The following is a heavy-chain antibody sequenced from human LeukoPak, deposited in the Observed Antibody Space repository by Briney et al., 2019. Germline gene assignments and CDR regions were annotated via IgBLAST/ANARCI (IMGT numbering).Heavy chain of an antibody. D-gene: IGHD3-22*01. CDR1: GFTFSSYG. Sequence: GGSLRLSCAASGFTFSSYGMHWVRQAPGKGLEWVANIKQDGSEKYYVDSVKGRFTISRDNAKNSLYLQMNSLRAEDTAVYYCARDIYYDSSGYYGSVYWGQGTLVTVSS. V-gene: IGHV3-7*01. J-gene: IGHJ4*02. CDR2: IKQDGSEK. CDR3: ARDIYYDSSGYYGSVY.